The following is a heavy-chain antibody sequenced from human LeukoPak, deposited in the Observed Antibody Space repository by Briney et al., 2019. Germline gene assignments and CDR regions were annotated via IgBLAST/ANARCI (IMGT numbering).Heavy chain of an antibody. CDR2: ISGSGGST. D-gene: IGHD3-10*01. V-gene: IGHV3-23*01. CDR1: GFTFSSYA. Sequence: GGSLRLSCAASGFTFSSYAMSWVRQAPGKGLEWVSAISGSGGSTYYADSVKGRFTISRDNARNSLSLQMNSLRAEDTAVYYCARPLMYYYGAETYFWFDPWGQGTLVTVSS. J-gene: IGHJ5*02. CDR3: ARPLMYYYGAETYFWFDP.